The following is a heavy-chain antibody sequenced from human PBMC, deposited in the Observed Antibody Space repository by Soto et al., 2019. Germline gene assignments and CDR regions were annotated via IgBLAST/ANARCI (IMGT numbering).Heavy chain of an antibody. V-gene: IGHV3-7*01. D-gene: IGHD4-4*01. CDR1: GFTFSSYW. J-gene: IGHJ6*03. CDR3: ARDASGYSNYVEGRYYYMDV. Sequence: PGGSLRLSCAASGFTFSSYWMSWVRQAPGKGLEWVANIKQDGSEKYYVDSVKGRFTISRDNAKNSLYLQMNSLRAEDTAVYYRARDASGYSNYVEGRYYYMDVWGKGTTVTVSS. CDR2: IKQDGSEK.